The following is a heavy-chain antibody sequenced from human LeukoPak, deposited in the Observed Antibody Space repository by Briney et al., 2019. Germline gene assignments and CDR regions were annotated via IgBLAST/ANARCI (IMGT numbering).Heavy chain of an antibody. CDR3: AKDPQLYCSGGSCYVGY. J-gene: IGHJ4*02. D-gene: IGHD2-15*01. CDR2: ISGSGGST. CDR1: GFTFSSYE. Sequence: PGGSLRLSCAASGFTFSSYEMNRVRQAPGKGLEWVSAISGSGGSTYYADSVKGRFTISRDNSKNTLYLQMNSLRAEDTAVYYCAKDPQLYCSGGSCYVGYWGQGTLVTVSS. V-gene: IGHV3-23*01.